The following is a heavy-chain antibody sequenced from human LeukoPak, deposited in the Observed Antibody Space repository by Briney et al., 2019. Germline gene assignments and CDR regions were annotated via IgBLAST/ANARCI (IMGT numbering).Heavy chain of an antibody. V-gene: IGHV3-30*18. CDR1: GFTFSSFG. D-gene: IGHD3-16*02. CDR2: ISYDGSNP. Sequence: GGSLRLSCAASGFTFSSFGMHWVRQAPGKGLEWVAVISYDGSNPYYADSVKGRFTISRDNSKNTLYLQMNSLRAEDTAVYYCAKDHYDYIGETYRDFDYWGQGTLVTVSS. J-gene: IGHJ4*02. CDR3: AKDHYDYIGETYRDFDY.